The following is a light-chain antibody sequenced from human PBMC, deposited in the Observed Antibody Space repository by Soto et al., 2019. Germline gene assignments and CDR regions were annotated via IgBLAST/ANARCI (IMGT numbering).Light chain of an antibody. CDR3: QQYDNLPFT. CDR1: QDISNY. J-gene: IGKJ3*01. CDR2: DAS. V-gene: IGKV1-33*01. Sequence: DIQMTQSPSSLSASVGDRVTITCQASQDISNYLNWYQQKPGKAPKLLIYDASNLETGVPSRFSGSGSGPDFPFTISSLQPEDIATYYCQQYDNLPFTFGPGTKVDIK.